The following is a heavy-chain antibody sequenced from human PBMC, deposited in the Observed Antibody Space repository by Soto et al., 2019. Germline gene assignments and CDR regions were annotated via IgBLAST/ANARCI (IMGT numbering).Heavy chain of an antibody. CDR3: TRVDRGYRYGSSGS. CDR1: GFAFGDYA. V-gene: IGHV3-49*04. J-gene: IGHJ4*02. D-gene: IGHD5-18*01. CDR2: IRSEAYGGSA. Sequence: GGSLRLSXRASGFAFGDYAMSWVRQAPGKGLEWVGFIRSEAYGGSAEYAASVQGRFSISRDDSSTTVYLQMNSLKSEDTAVYFCTRVDRGYRYGSSGSWGQGTLVTVSS.